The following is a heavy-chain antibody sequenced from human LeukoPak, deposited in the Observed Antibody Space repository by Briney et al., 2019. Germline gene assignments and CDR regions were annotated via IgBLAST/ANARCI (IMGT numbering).Heavy chain of an antibody. J-gene: IGHJ1*01. CDR2: IVVGSGNT. V-gene: IGHV1-58*02. CDR1: GFTFTSSA. Sequence: GASVKVSCKASGFTFTSSAMQRVRQARGQRLEWIGWIVVGSGNTNYAQKFQERVTITRDMSTSTAYMELSSLRSEDTAVYYCAADRYSSSWENEYFQHWGQGTLVTVSS. CDR3: AADRYSSSWENEYFQH. D-gene: IGHD6-13*01.